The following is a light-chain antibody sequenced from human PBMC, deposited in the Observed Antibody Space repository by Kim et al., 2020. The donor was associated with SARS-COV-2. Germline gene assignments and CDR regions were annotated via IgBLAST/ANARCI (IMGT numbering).Light chain of an antibody. V-gene: IGLV2-8*01. Sequence: QSALTQPPSASGSLGQSVTISCTGTSSDVGGYDYVSWYQQHLGKAPKLMIYEVSKRPSGVPDRFSGSKSGNTASLTVSGLQAEDEADYYCSSYAGSNNLVFGGGTQLTVL. CDR3: SSYAGSNNLV. J-gene: IGLJ3*02. CDR1: SSDVGGYDY. CDR2: EVS.